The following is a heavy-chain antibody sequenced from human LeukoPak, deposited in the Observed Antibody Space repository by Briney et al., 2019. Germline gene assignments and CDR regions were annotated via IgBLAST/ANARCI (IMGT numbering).Heavy chain of an antibody. CDR3: ARAPIVVVPAAKANGFDP. CDR1: GGSISSGGYS. V-gene: IGHV4-30-2*01. D-gene: IGHD2-2*01. Sequence: PSETLSLTCAVSGGSISSGGYSWSWIRQPPGKGLEWIGEINHSGSTNYNPSLKSRVTISVDTSKNQFSLKLSSVTAADTAVYYCARAPIVVVPAAKANGFDPWGQGTLVTVSS. J-gene: IGHJ5*02. CDR2: INHSGST.